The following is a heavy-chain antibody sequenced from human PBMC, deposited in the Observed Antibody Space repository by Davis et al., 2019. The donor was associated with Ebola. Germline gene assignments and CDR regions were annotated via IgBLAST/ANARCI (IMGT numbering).Heavy chain of an antibody. J-gene: IGHJ6*02. V-gene: IGHV3-73*01. D-gene: IGHD4-11*01. CDR1: GFTFSGSA. CDR2: IRSKANSYAT. CDR3: TLTTDRMDV. Sequence: GESLKISCAASGFTFSGSAVHWVRQASGKGLEWVGRIRSKANSYATAYAASVKGRFTISRDDSKNTAYLQMNNLKTEDTAVYYCTLTTDRMDVWGQGTTVTVSS.